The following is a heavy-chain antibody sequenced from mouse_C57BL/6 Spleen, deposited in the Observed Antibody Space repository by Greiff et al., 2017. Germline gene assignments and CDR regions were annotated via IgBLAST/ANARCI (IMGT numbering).Heavy chain of an antibody. CDR2: INPYNGGT. Sequence: VQLQQSGPVLVKPGASVKMSCKASGYTFTDYYMNWVKQSHGKSLEWIGVINPYNGGTSYNQKFKGKATLTVDKSSSTAYMELNSLTSEDSAVYYCARSHYYGSSYEAMDYWGQGTSVTVSS. CDR3: ARSHYYGSSYEAMDY. CDR1: GYTFTDYY. V-gene: IGHV1-19*01. D-gene: IGHD1-1*01. J-gene: IGHJ4*01.